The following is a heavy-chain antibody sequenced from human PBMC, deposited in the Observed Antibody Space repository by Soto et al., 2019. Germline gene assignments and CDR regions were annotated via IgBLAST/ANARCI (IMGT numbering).Heavy chain of an antibody. CDR1: GFTFSSYA. Sequence: EVQLLESGGGLVQPGGSLRLSCAASGFTFSSYAMSWVRQAPGKGLEWVSAISGSGGSTYYADSVKGRFTISRDNSKNTVYLQMNSLRAEDTAVYYCAGDRWELPDRIDYWGQGTLVTVSS. CDR2: ISGSGGST. CDR3: AGDRWELPDRIDY. V-gene: IGHV3-23*01. D-gene: IGHD1-26*01. J-gene: IGHJ4*02.